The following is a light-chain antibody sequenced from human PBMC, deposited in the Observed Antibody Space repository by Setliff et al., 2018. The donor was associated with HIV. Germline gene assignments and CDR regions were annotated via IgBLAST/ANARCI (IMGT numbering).Light chain of an antibody. Sequence: QSVLTQPASVSGSPGQSITISCTGTNSEVGGYNYVSWYQQHPDKAPKLMIYDVTDRPSGVSNRFSGSKSGKTASLTISGLQAEDEAYYYCSSYTSTGAVVFGGGTKVTVL. CDR1: NSEVGGYNY. CDR3: SSYTSTGAVV. V-gene: IGLV2-14*03. J-gene: IGLJ2*01. CDR2: DVT.